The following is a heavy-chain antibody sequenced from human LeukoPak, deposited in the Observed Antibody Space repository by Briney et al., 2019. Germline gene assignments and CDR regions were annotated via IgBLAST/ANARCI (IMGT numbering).Heavy chain of an antibody. D-gene: IGHD6-19*01. CDR2: SHSSGRT. J-gene: IGHJ4*02. V-gene: IGHV4-4*07. Sequence: SETLSLTCSVSGDSINNYYWSWIRQPAGKGLEWIGQSHSSGRTDYNPPLESRVTVSIDTPDNKFSLTIRSVTAADTAIYYRARRDVTSRWSFNYWGQGILVTVS. CDR1: GDSINNYY. CDR3: ARRDVTSRWSFNY.